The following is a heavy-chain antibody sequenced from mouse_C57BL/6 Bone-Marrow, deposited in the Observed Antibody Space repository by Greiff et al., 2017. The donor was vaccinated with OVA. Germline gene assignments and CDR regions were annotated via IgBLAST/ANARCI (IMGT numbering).Heavy chain of an antibody. Sequence: QVQLQQPGAELVKPGASVTLSCKASGYTFTSYWMHWVKQRPGQGLEWIGMIHPNSGSTNYNEKFKSKATLTVDKSSSTAYMQLSSLTSEDSAVYYCARRPYYAMDYWGQGTSVTVSS. CDR2: IHPNSGST. CDR1: GYTFTSYW. CDR3: ARRPYYAMDY. V-gene: IGHV1-64*01. J-gene: IGHJ4*01.